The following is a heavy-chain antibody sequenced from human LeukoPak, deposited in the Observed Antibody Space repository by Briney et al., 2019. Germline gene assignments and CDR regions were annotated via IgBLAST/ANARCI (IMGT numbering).Heavy chain of an antibody. V-gene: IGHV1-2*02. D-gene: IGHD2-21*01. CDR3: ARSIVVVIDWFDT. Sequence: GASVKVSCKASGYTFSDYYLHWVRQAPGQGLEWIGWINPNSGGTSYGQKFQGRVTMTRDTSISTAYMELSRLRSDDTAVYYCARSIVVVIDWFDTWGQGTLVTVSS. CDR1: GYTFSDYY. J-gene: IGHJ5*02. CDR2: INPNSGGT.